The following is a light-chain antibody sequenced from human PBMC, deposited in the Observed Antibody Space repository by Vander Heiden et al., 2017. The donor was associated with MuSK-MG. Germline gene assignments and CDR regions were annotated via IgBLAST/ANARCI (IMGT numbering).Light chain of an antibody. CDR1: SSNIGAGYD. CDR2: GNS. V-gene: IGLV1-40*01. Sequence: QSVLTQPPSVSGAPGQRVPISCTGSSSNIGAGYDVHWYQQIPGTAPKLLIYGNSNRPSGVPDRFSGSKSGTSASLAITGLQAEDEADYCCQSYDSSLSVVVFGGGTKLTVL. CDR3: QSYDSSLSVVV. J-gene: IGLJ2*01.